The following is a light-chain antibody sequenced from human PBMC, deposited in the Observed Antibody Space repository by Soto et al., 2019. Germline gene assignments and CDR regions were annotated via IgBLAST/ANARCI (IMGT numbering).Light chain of an antibody. CDR3: QQLNSYPCT. CDR2: AAS. CDR1: QGISSY. Sequence: DIQLTQSPSFLSASVGDRVTITCRASQGISSYLAWYQQKPGKAPKLLIYAASTLQSGVPSRFSGSGSGTEFTHTISSLQPEDFATYYCQQLNSYPCTFGQGTKVEIK. J-gene: IGKJ1*01. V-gene: IGKV1-9*01.